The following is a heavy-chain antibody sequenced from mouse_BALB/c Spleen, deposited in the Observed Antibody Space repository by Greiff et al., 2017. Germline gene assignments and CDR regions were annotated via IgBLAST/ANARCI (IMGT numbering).Heavy chain of an antibody. D-gene: IGHD1-1*02. CDR2: FDPENGDT. V-gene: IGHV14-4*02. CDR3: NAGWDYAMDY. CDR1: GFNINDDY. Sequence: VQLQQSGAELVRSGASVKLSCSASGFNINDDYMHWVKQRPERGLVWIGWFDPENGDTEYAPKFQGKATMTADTSSNTAYLQLSSLTSEDTADYECNAGWDYAMDYWGQGTSVTVSS. J-gene: IGHJ4*01.